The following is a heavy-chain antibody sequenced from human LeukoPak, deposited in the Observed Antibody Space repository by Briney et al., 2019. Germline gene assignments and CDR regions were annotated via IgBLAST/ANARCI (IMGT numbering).Heavy chain of an antibody. J-gene: IGHJ4*02. D-gene: IGHD2-15*01. V-gene: IGHV4-59*12. CDR1: GGSISSYY. CDR3: ARGPAKDRRWDY. CDR2: IYYSGST. Sequence: SETLSLTCTVSGGSISSYYWSWVRQPPGEGTLEWIGYIYYSGSTNCNPSLKSRVTISVDTSKNQFSLKLSSVTAADTAVYYCARGPAKDRRWDYWGQGTLVTVSS.